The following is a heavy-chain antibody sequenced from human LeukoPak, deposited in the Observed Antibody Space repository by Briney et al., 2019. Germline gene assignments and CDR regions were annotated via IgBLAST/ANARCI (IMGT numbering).Heavy chain of an antibody. CDR3: ARDSSLAGYFDY. J-gene: IGHJ4*02. V-gene: IGHV3-11*01. D-gene: IGHD6-19*01. CDR2: ISSTGSTI. CDR1: GFTFSDYY. Sequence: PRGSLRLSCAASGFTFSDYYMSWIRQAPGKGLEWVSYISSTGSTIFYADSVKGRFIISRDNAKNSLYLQMNSLRAEDTAVYYCARDSSLAGYFDYWGQGTLVTVSS.